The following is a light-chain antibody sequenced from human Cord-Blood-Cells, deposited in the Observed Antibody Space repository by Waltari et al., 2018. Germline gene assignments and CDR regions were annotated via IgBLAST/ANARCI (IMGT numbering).Light chain of an antibody. Sequence: QSALTQPASVSGSPGPSLTTSSTGTSSDVGGYNYVSWYQQHPGKAPKLMIYDVSNRPSGVSNRFSGSKSGNTASLTISGLQAEDEADYYCSSYTSSSTWVFGGGTKLTVL. CDR3: SSYTSSSTWV. J-gene: IGLJ3*02. CDR2: DVS. CDR1: SSDVGGYNY. V-gene: IGLV2-14*01.